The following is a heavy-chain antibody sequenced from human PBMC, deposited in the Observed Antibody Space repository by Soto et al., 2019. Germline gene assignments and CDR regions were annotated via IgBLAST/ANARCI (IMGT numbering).Heavy chain of an antibody. V-gene: IGHV4-59*02. CDR2: IYYSRSP. D-gene: IGHD6-6*01. J-gene: IGHJ5*02. CDR3: ATGEYTRAGRENCLDP. CDR1: GDSVSTYY. Sequence: LTCTVSGDSVSTYYWSWIRQPPGKGLEWIGYIYYSRSPSYNPSLKSRVTMSLDTSKNQLSLKLSSVTAADTAVYYCATGEYTRAGRENCLDPWGQGPLVTVYS.